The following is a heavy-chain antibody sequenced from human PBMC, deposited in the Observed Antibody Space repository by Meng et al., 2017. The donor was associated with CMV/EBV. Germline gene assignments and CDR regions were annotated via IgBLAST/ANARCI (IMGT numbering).Heavy chain of an antibody. V-gene: IGHV3-23*01. CDR3: AKDSGYLSSVLDY. CDR1: GFTFSSYA. CDR2: ISGSGGST. D-gene: IGHD3-22*01. Sequence: RGSLRLSCAASGFTFSSYAMSWVRQAPGKGLEWVSAISGSGGSTYYADSVKGRFTISRDNSKNTLYLQMNSLRAEDTAVYYCAKDSGYLSSVLDYWGQGTLVTVSS. J-gene: IGHJ4*02.